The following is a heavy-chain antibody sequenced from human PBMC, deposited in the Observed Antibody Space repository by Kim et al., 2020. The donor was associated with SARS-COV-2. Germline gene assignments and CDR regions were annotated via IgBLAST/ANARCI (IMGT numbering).Heavy chain of an antibody. CDR2: IYTSGST. Sequence: SETLSLTCTVSGGSISSYYWSWIRQPAGKGLEWIGRIYTSGSTNYNPSLESRVTMSVDTSKNQFSLKLSSVTAADTAVYYCARDVGAAAGTGENWFDPWGQGTLVTVSS. D-gene: IGHD6-13*01. CDR1: GGSISSYY. V-gene: IGHV4-4*07. CDR3: ARDVGAAAGTGENWFDP. J-gene: IGHJ5*02.